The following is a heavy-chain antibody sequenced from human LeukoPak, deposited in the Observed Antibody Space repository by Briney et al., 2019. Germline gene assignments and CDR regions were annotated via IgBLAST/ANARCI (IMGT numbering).Heavy chain of an antibody. CDR3: ARTTTVTAYYFDS. CDR1: GASISTDGYY. J-gene: IGHJ4*02. Sequence: SQTLSLTCNVSGASISTDGYYWSWIRQHPGKGLEWIGYTYHNGFTYDNPSLKSRLAISVDTSKNQFSLKLSSVTVADTAVYYCARTTTVTAYYFDSWGQGTLVTVSS. D-gene: IGHD4-17*01. CDR2: TYHNGFT. V-gene: IGHV4-31*03.